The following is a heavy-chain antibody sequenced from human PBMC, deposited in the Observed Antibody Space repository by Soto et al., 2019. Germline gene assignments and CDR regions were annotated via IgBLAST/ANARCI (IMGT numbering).Heavy chain of an antibody. D-gene: IGHD3-10*01. CDR2: IIPIFGTA. V-gene: IGHV1-69*06. Sequence: SVKVSCKASGGTLSSYAISCVRQAPGQGLEWMGGIIPIFGTANYAQKFQGRVTMTADKSTRTAYMELSSLRSEDKAVYYCALWSTVRRRSACYHYCMDVWRQLPTVIVSS. CDR3: ALWSTVRRRSACYHYCMDV. J-gene: IGHJ6*02. CDR1: GGTLSSYA.